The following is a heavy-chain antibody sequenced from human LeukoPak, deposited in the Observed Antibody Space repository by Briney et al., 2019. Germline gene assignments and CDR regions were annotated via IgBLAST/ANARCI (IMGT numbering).Heavy chain of an antibody. V-gene: IGHV4-59*08. CDR2: ISYSGST. CDR3: ARQASCSGTNCYPFDY. CDR1: GGSISSDY. D-gene: IGHD2-2*01. J-gene: IGHJ4*02. Sequence: PSETLPLTCTVSGGSISSDYWSWIRPPPGKGLEWIGWISYSGSTTYNPSLKTRVTISLDTSKNQFSLKLSSVTAADTAVYYCARQASCSGTNCYPFDYWGQGTLVTVSS.